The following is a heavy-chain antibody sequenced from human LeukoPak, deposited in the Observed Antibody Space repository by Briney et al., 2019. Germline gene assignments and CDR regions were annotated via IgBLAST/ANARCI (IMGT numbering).Heavy chain of an antibody. V-gene: IGHV3-15*01. J-gene: IGHJ6*04. D-gene: IGHD3-3*02. CDR2: IKSEGEGATT. CDR3: IAHFPYFYGFDV. Sequence: GSLRPSCVSSGFTIGTAWMSWVRQAPGKGLEWLGHIKSEGEGATTDYAAPAKGRFAISRDDSKNMIYLQMSSLKIDDTAIYYCIAHFPYFYGFDVWGKGTTVTASS. CDR1: GFTIGTAW.